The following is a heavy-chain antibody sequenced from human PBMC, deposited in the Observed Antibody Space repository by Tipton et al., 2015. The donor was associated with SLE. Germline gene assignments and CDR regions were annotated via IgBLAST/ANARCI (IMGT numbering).Heavy chain of an antibody. CDR1: GDSISSSSNY. CDR2: FYYSGRT. Sequence: TLSLTCTVSGDSISSSSNYWGWIRQPPGKGLVGIGRFYYSGRTYYNPSLKSRVTISVDTSKNQSSLKVTSVTAADTAVYYCARLVGGYDILTGYYQRYFDYWGQGTLVTVSS. D-gene: IGHD3-9*01. CDR3: ARLVGGYDILTGYYQRYFDY. V-gene: IGHV4-39*01. J-gene: IGHJ4*02.